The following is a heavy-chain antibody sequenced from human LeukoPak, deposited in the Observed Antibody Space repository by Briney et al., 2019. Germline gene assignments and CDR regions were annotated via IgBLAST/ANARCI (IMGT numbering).Heavy chain of an antibody. Sequence: PSETLSLTCVVYGGSFSGFSWNWTRQPPGEGLEWIGEINHRGKTTYDPSLMSRVTISLDTSKSQISLKLTSVTAADTAIYYCARKYDNIIPDAFDVWGQGTMVTVSS. CDR1: GGSFSGFS. D-gene: IGHD3-22*01. J-gene: IGHJ3*01. CDR2: INHRGKT. V-gene: IGHV4-34*01. CDR3: ARKYDNIIPDAFDV.